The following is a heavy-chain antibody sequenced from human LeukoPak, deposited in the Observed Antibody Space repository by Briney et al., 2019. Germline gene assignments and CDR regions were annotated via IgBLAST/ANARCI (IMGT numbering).Heavy chain of an antibody. CDR3: ARNYYGSGSSPLGGMDV. Sequence: PGGSLRLSCAASGFTFSSYGMHWVRQAPGKGLEGVAGIWYDGSNKYYADSVKGRFTISRDNSKNTLYLQMNSLRADDTAVYYCARNYYGSGSSPLGGMDVWGKGTTVTVSS. CDR1: GFTFSSYG. J-gene: IGHJ6*04. CDR2: IWYDGSNK. V-gene: IGHV3-33*01. D-gene: IGHD3-10*01.